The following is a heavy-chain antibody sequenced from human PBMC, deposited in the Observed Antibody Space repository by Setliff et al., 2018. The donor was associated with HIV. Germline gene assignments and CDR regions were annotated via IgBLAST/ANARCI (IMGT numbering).Heavy chain of an antibody. V-gene: IGHV4-59*01. Sequence: LSLPCPVSSGSISTYYWTWIRQPPGKGLEYIGYLYYTGSTDYNPSLNGRVPISIDMYKSTFSLKLNSGTAADTAVYYCARAPTQYVGNNKSSWPDAFDIWGLGTMVTVSS. CDR3: ARAPTQYVGNNKSSWPDAFDI. CDR2: LYYTGST. D-gene: IGHD3-16*01. CDR1: SGSISTYY. J-gene: IGHJ3*02.